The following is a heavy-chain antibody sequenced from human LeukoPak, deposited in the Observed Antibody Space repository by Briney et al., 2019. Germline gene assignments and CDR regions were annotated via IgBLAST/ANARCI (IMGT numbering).Heavy chain of an antibody. J-gene: IGHJ4*02. CDR1: GGTFSSYA. D-gene: IGHD3-10*01. Sequence: ASVKVSCKASGGTFSSYAISWVRQAPGQGLEWMGWISAYNGNTNYAQELQGRVTMTTDTSTSTAYMELRSLRSDDTAVYYCARDRILWFGELPTLDYWGQGTLVTVSS. CDR3: ARDRILWFGELPTLDY. V-gene: IGHV1-18*01. CDR2: ISAYNGNT.